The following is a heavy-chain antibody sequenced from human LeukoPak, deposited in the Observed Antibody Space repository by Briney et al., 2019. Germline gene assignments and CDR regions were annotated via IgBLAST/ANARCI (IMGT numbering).Heavy chain of an antibody. Sequence: ASVKDSCKVSGASLSETSIHWMRQAPGQWLEWMGGFDPEDGESIFAQRFQGRFSMTEDTSTDTAYMELRSLRPEDTAVYYCATADKWEPLDYWGQGTLVTVSS. CDR3: ATADKWEPLDY. CDR2: FDPEDGES. CDR1: GASLSETS. D-gene: IGHD1-26*01. J-gene: IGHJ4*02. V-gene: IGHV1-24*01.